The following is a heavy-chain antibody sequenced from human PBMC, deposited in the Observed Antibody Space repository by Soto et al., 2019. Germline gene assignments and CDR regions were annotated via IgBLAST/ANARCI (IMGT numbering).Heavy chain of an antibody. Sequence: SETLSLTCTVSGGSISSYYWSWIRQPPGKGLEWIGYIYYSGSTNYNPGLKSRVTISEDTSKNQFSLKLSSVTAADTAVYYCGRHKAVSGYDYLRWYFDLWGRGSLVTVSS. J-gene: IGHJ2*01. D-gene: IGHD5-12*01. CDR2: IYYSGST. CDR1: GGSISSYY. CDR3: GRHKAVSGYDYLRWYFDL. V-gene: IGHV4-59*08.